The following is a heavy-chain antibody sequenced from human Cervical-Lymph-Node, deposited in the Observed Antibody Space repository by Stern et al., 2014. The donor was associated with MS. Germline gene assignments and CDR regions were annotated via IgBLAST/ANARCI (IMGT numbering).Heavy chain of an antibody. CDR2: ISHSGDT. J-gene: IGHJ4*02. CDR1: GGSISSRY. Sequence: VQLVESGPGLVKPSETLSLTCAVSGGSISSRYWGWIRQPPGQGLEWIGLISHSGDTKYNPSLKSRVTISLDTSKKQLSLTVTSVTAADTAVYYCARLSTAVDFWGQGTLVTVSS. CDR3: ARLSTAVDF. V-gene: IGHV4-59*08.